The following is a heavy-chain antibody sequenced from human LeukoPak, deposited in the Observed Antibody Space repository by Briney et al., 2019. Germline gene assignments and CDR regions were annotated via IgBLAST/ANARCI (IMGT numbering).Heavy chain of an antibody. D-gene: IGHD1-26*01. J-gene: IGHJ4*02. Sequence: GGSLRLSCAASGFTFSSYAMSWVRQATGKGLEWVSGISGSGGSRYYADSMKGRFTISRDNSKNTLYVQMNSLRAEDTAVYYCAKGISGSFGTYYFDYWGQGTLVTVSS. CDR2: ISGSGGSR. CDR3: AKGISGSFGTYYFDY. V-gene: IGHV3-23*01. CDR1: GFTFSSYA.